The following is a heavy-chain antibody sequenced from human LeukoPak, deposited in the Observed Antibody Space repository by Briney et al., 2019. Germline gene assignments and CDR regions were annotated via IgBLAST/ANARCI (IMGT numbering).Heavy chain of an antibody. CDR3: ARGPGEYGSGSAY. D-gene: IGHD3-10*01. Sequence: SETLSLTCTVSGGSISSYYWSWIRQPPGKGLEWIGYIYYSGSTNYNPSLKSRVTISVDTSKNQFSLKLSSVTAADTAVYYCARGPGEYGSGSAYWGQGTLVTVSS. J-gene: IGHJ4*02. V-gene: IGHV4-59*12. CDR2: IYYSGST. CDR1: GGSISSYY.